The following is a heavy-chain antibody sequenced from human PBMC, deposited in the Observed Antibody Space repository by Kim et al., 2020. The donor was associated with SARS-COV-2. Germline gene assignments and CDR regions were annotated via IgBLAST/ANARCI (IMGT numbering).Heavy chain of an antibody. V-gene: IGHV3-74*01. J-gene: IGHJ5*02. CDR1: GFTFTSYW. CDR3: VRGTDYGDNWFDP. D-gene: IGHD4-17*01. CDR2: INGDGRST. Sequence: GGSLRLSCAASGFTFTSYWMHWVRQAPGKGPVWVSRINGDGRSTTYADSVKGRFTISRDNAQNTLYLQMNTLRAEDTAVYYCVRGTDYGDNWFDPWGQGTLVTVSS.